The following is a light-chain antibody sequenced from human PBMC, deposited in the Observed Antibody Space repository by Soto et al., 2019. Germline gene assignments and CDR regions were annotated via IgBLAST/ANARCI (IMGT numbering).Light chain of an antibody. CDR3: HQYNSYSPT. V-gene: IGKV1-5*01. CDR2: DAS. J-gene: IGKJ2*01. CDR1: QSVSSW. Sequence: DIQMTQSPSTLSASVGDRVTITCRASQSVSSWLAWYQQRPGKAPKLLIYDASSLESGVPSRFSGSGSGTECTLTISSLQPDDFATYYCHQYNSYSPTFGQGTKLEIK.